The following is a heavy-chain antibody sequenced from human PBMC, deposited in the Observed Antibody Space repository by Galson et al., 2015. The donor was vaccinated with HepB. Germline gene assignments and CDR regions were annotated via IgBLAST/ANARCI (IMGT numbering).Heavy chain of an antibody. CDR2: IIPIFGTA. J-gene: IGHJ5*02. D-gene: IGHD4-17*01. V-gene: IGHV1-69*13. CDR1: GGTFSSYA. CDR3: ARVPGYGDFEWNWFDP. Sequence: SVKVSCKASGGTFSSYAISWVRQAPGQGLEWMGGIIPIFGTANYAQKFQGRVTITADESTSTAYMELSSLRSEDTAVYYCARVPGYGDFEWNWFDPWGQGTLVTVSS.